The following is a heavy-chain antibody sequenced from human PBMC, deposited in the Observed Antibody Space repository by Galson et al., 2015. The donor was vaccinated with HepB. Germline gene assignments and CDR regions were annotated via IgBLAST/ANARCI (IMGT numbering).Heavy chain of an antibody. V-gene: IGHV1-69*04. D-gene: IGHD3-10*01. CDR3: ARDSNYYGSTDY. Sequence: SVKVSCKASGGTFSSYTISWVRQAPGQGLEWMGRIIPILGIANYAQKFQGRVTVTADKSTSTAYMELSSLRSKDTAVYYCARDSNYYGSTDYWGQGTLVTVSS. CDR1: GGTFSSYT. CDR2: IIPILGIA. J-gene: IGHJ4*02.